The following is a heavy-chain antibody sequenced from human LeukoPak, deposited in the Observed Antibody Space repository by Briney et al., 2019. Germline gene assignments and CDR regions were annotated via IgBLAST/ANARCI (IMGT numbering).Heavy chain of an antibody. Sequence: PGGSLRLSCTASGFIFDNYGLNWVRQAPGKGLECVSSINWNGGRKTYADSVKGRFTISRDNAKNSLYLQMNSLRVEDTALYYCARDSGVVVSYYYMDVWGKGTTVTVSS. CDR1: GFIFDNYG. CDR3: ARDSGVVVSYYYMDV. J-gene: IGHJ6*03. CDR2: INWNGGRK. D-gene: IGHD2-2*01. V-gene: IGHV3-20*04.